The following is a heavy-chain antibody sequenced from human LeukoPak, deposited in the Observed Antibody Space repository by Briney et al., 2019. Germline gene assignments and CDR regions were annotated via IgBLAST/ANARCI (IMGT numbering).Heavy chain of an antibody. CDR2: ISHSGST. D-gene: IGHD6-13*01. CDR3: ARYSSTWPYWYFDL. V-gene: IGHV4-30-2*01. Sequence: PSETLSLTCAVSGGSIISGGYSWSWIRQPPGTGLEWIGYISHSGSTYYNPSLKGRVTISVDRSKNQFSLKLTSVTAADTAVYYCARYSSTWPYWYFDLWGRGTLVTVSS. CDR1: GGSIISGGYS. J-gene: IGHJ2*01.